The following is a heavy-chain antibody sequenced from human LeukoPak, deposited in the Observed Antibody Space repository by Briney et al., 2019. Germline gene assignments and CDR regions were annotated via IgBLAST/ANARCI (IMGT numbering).Heavy chain of an antibody. Sequence: TSETLSLTCTVSGGSIRSSYYYWGWIRQPPGKGLEWIGSIYDSGSTYYNPSLKSRVTISVDTSKNQFSLKLSSVTAADTAVYYCARGSAKFSYWGQGTLATVSS. CDR1: GGSIRSSYYY. CDR3: ARGSAKFSY. J-gene: IGHJ4*02. CDR2: IYDSGST. V-gene: IGHV4-39*07.